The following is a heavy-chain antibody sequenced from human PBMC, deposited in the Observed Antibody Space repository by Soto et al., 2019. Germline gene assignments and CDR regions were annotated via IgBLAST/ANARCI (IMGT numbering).Heavy chain of an antibody. CDR2: INGDGSGT. Sequence: PGGSLRLSCEVSGATFTAYWMYWVRQAPGKGLMWVSRINGDGSGTWYADSLKGRFTISRDNAKNTLFLQLNSLREDDTAVYYCARESGSGLDNWGQGTLVTVSS. CDR1: GATFTAYW. J-gene: IGHJ4*02. D-gene: IGHD6-19*01. V-gene: IGHV3-74*01. CDR3: ARESGSGLDN.